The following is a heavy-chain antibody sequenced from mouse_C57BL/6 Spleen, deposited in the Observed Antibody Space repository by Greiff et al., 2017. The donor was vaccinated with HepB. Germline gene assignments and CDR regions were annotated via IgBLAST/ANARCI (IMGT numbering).Heavy chain of an antibody. Sequence: QVQLQQPGAELVKPGASVKMSCKASGYTFTSYWITWVKQRPGQGLEWIGDIYPGSGSTNYNEKYKSKATLTVDTSSSTAYMQLSSLTSEDSAVYYCARGNYYSGLFAYWGQGTLVTVSA. D-gene: IGHD1-1*01. V-gene: IGHV1-55*01. CDR3: ARGNYYSGLFAY. J-gene: IGHJ3*01. CDR2: IYPGSGST. CDR1: GYTFTSYW.